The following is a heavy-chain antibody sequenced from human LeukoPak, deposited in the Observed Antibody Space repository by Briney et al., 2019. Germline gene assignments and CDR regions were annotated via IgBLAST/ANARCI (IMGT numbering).Heavy chain of an antibody. J-gene: IGHJ4*02. D-gene: IGHD2-21*02. V-gene: IGHV3-23*01. CDR1: GFTFSSYA. CDR3: ARLLSLAYCGGDCYSDY. CDR2: ISGGGSST. Sequence: GGSLRLSCAASGFTFSSYAMSWVRQAPGKGLEWVSGISGGGSSTYYADSVKGRFTISRDNSKNTLNLQMNSLRAEDTAVYYCARLLSLAYCGGDCYSDYWGQGTLVTVSS.